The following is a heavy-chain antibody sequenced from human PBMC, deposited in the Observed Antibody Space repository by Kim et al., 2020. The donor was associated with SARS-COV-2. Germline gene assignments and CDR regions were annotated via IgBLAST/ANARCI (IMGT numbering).Heavy chain of an antibody. CDR1: GFTFSSYS. CDR3: ARGGYCSSTSCYPDGSQ. D-gene: IGHD2-2*01. Sequence: GGSLRLSCAASGFTFSSYSMNWVRQAPGKGLEWVSSISSSSSYIYYADSVKGRFTISRDNAKNSLYLQMNSLRAEDTAVYYCARGGYCSSTSCYPDGSQWGQGTLVTVSS. V-gene: IGHV3-21*01. J-gene: IGHJ4*02. CDR2: ISSSSSYI.